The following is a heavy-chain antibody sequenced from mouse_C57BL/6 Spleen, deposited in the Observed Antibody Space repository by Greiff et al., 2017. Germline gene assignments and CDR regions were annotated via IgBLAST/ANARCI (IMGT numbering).Heavy chain of an antibody. D-gene: IGHD3-2*02. Sequence: VKLQQPGAELVKPGASVKLSCKASGYTFTSYWMHWVKQRPGRGLEWIGRIDPNSGGTKYNEKFKSKATLTVDKPSSTAYMQLSSLTSEDSAVYYCARRDSSGYESYFDYWGQGTTRTVSS. CDR2: IDPNSGGT. CDR3: ARRDSSGYESYFDY. V-gene: IGHV1-72*01. CDR1: GYTFTSYW. J-gene: IGHJ2*01.